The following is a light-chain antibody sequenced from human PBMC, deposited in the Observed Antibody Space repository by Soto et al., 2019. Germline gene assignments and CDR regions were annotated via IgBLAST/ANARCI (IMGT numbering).Light chain of an antibody. CDR3: QQYNTFPLT. J-gene: IGKJ4*01. V-gene: IGKV1-5*03. CDR2: KAS. CDR1: QSLSSW. Sequence: DIPMTQSPSTLSASVGDRVTITCRASQSLSSWLAWYQEKPGKAPKLLIYKASSLESGAPSRFSGSGSETEFTLTISSLQPDDFATYYCQQYNTFPLTFGGGTKVEIK.